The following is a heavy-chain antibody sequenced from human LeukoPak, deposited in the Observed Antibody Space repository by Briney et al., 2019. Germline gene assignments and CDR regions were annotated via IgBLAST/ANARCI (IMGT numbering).Heavy chain of an antibody. Sequence: PSETLSLTCTVSGGSISSGDYYWSWIRQPPGKGLEWIGYIYYSGSTYYNSSLKSRVTISVDTSKNQFSLKLSSVTAADTAVYYCARVGYDIVVVPAAILYYYYYYMDVWGKGTTVTVSS. V-gene: IGHV4-30-4*08. CDR2: IYYSGST. J-gene: IGHJ6*03. CDR1: GGSISSGDYY. CDR3: ARVGYDIVVVPAAILYYYYYYMDV. D-gene: IGHD2-2*01.